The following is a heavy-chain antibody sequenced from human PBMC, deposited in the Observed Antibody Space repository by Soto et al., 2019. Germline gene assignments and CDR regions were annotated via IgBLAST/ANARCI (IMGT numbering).Heavy chain of an antibody. Sequence: QVQLQESGPGLVKPSETLSLTCAVSGDSISSYYCMWIRQPPGKGLESIGYLYYGRSANYNPSLKXRXTXSXXPSTTQCSLTLSSMPAADTAVYSCALRSMAVVPEYWGQGTLVTVSS. J-gene: IGHJ4*02. CDR1: GDSISSYY. D-gene: IGHD3-22*01. CDR3: ALRSMAVVPEY. CDR2: LYYGRSA. V-gene: IGHV4-59*01.